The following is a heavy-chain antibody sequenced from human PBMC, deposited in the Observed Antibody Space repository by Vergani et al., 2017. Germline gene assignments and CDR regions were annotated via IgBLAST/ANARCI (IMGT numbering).Heavy chain of an antibody. CDR1: GGSISSYY. Sequence: QVQLQESGPGLVKPSETLSLTCTVSGGSISSYYWSWIRQPPGKGLKWIGYIYYSGSTNYNPSLKSRVTISVDTSKNQFSLKLSSVTAADTAVYYCARAQRWLQLRGDFGYYFDYWGQGTLVTVSS. V-gene: IGHV4-59*01. CDR3: ARAQRWLQLRGDFGYYFDY. D-gene: IGHD5-24*01. J-gene: IGHJ4*02. CDR2: IYYSGST.